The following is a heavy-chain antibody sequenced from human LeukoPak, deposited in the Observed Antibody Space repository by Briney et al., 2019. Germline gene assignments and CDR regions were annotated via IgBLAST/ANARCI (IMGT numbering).Heavy chain of an antibody. CDR2: IKSKTDGGTA. Sequence: GGSLRLSCAASGLTFSSAWMYWVRQAPGKGLEWVGRIKSKTDGGTAEYAAPVQGRFTISRDDSKNMLCLQMNSLKAEDTAVYYCNTEVDWGQGTLVAVSS. J-gene: IGHJ1*01. V-gene: IGHV3-15*01. CDR1: GLTFSSAW. CDR3: NTEVD.